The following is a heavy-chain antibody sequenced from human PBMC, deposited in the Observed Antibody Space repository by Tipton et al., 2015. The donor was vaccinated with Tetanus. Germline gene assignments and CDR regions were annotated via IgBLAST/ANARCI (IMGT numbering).Heavy chain of an antibody. J-gene: IGHJ6*02. CDR1: GFTFSRFW. Sequence: SLRLSCAASGFTFSRFWMTWGRQAPGKGLEWVANINEDGSGNYCVDSVKGRFTISRDNAGNSLFLQMNSLRVEDTAVYYCARCIAVSGYYCFGMGVWGQGTPVPVSS. CDR3: ARCIAVSGYYCFGMGV. D-gene: IGHD6-19*01. CDR2: INEDGSGN. V-gene: IGHV3-7*01.